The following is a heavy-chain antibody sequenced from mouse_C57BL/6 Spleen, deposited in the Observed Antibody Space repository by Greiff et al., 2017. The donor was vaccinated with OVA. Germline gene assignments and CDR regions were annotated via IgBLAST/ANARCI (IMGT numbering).Heavy chain of an antibody. V-gene: IGHV1-69*01. CDR3: ARPYSSYVGYAMDY. J-gene: IGHJ4*01. CDR2: IDPSDSYT. CDR1: GYTFTSYW. Sequence: QVQLQQPGAELVMPGASVKLSCKASGYTFTSYWMHWVKQRPGQGLEWIGEIDPSDSYTNYNQKFKGKSTLTVDKSSSTAYMQLSSLTSEDSAVYYCARPYSSYVGYAMDYWGQGTSVTVSS. D-gene: IGHD2-5*01.